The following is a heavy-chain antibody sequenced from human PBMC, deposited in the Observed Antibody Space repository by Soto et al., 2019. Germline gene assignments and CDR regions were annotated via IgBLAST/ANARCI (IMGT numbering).Heavy chain of an antibody. CDR2: ISGSGGST. J-gene: IGHJ4*02. D-gene: IGHD3-22*01. Sequence: GGSLRLSCAASGFTFSSYAMSWVRQAPGKGLEWVSAISGSGGSTYYADSVKGRFTIPRDNSKNTLYLQMNSLRAEDTAVYYCAKVRYYYDSSGPSLFDYWGQGTLVTVSS. V-gene: IGHV3-23*01. CDR3: AKVRYYYDSSGPSLFDY. CDR1: GFTFSSYA.